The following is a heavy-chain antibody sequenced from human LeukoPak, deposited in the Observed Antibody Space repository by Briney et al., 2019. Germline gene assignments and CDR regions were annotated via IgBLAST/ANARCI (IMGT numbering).Heavy chain of an antibody. Sequence: RASVKVSCKASGYTFTSYAMHWVRQAPGQRLEWMGWINAGNGNTKYSQKFQGRVTITRDTSASTAYMELRSLRSDDTAVYYCARVVVVAATRGTWYFDLWGRGTLVTVSS. CDR2: INAGNGNT. D-gene: IGHD2-15*01. V-gene: IGHV1-3*01. J-gene: IGHJ2*01. CDR3: ARVVVVAATRGTWYFDL. CDR1: GYTFTSYA.